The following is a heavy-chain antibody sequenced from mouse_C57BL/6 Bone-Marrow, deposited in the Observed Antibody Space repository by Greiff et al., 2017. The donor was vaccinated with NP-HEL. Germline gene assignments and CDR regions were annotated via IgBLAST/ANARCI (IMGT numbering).Heavy chain of an antibody. V-gene: IGHV1-55*01. D-gene: IGHD2-2*01. Sequence: QVQLQQPGAELVKPGASVKMSCKASGYTFTSYWITWVKQRPGQGLEWIGDIYPGSGSTNYNEKFKSKATLSVDTSSSTAYMQLSSLTSEDSAVYYCARGTTRVTTVFAYWGKGALVTVSA. CDR2: IYPGSGST. CDR3: ARGTTRVTTVFAY. CDR1: GYTFTSYW. J-gene: IGHJ3*01.